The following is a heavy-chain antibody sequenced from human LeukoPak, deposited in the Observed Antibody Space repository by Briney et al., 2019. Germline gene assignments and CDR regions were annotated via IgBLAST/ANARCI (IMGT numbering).Heavy chain of an antibody. J-gene: IGHJ4*02. CDR2: IIPILGIA. D-gene: IGHD5-18*01. CDR1: GGTFSSYT. CDR3: ARVNGYSYGSMYYFDY. V-gene: IGHV1-69*02. Sequence: ASVKVSWKASGGTFSSYTISWVRQAPGQGLEWMGRIIPILGIANYAQKFQGRVTITADKSTSTAYMELSSLRSEDTAVYYCARVNGYSYGSMYYFDYWGQGTLVTVSS.